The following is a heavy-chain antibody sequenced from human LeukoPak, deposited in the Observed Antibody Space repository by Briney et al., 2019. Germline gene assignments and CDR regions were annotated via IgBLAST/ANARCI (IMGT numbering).Heavy chain of an antibody. CDR1: GGSISSSSYY. D-gene: IGHD1-1*01. CDR2: IYYSGST. J-gene: IGHJ5*02. Sequence: KASETLSLTCSVSGGSISSSSYYWGWIRQPPGKGLEWIGTIYYSGSTFYKPSLTSRVTISVDTSKNQFSLKLSSVTAADTAIYYCARIPPANWNPFNWFDPWGQGTLVTVSS. CDR3: ARIPPANWNPFNWFDP. V-gene: IGHV4-39*01.